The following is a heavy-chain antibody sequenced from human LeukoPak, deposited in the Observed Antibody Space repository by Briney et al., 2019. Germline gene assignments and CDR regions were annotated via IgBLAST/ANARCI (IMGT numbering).Heavy chain of an antibody. D-gene: IGHD2-2*01. CDR1: GFTFSSYE. V-gene: IGHV3-48*03. CDR2: ISSSGSTI. CDR3: ARELGYCSSTSCYARFDY. Sequence: GGSLRLSCAASGFTFSSYEMNWVRQAPGKGLEWVSYISSSGSTIYYADSVKGRFTISRDNAKNSLYLQMNSLSAEDTAVYYCARELGYCSSTSCYARFDYWGQGTLVTVSS. J-gene: IGHJ4*02.